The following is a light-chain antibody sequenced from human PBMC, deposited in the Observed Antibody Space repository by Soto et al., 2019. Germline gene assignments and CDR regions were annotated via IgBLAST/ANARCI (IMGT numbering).Light chain of an antibody. V-gene: IGKV1-33*01. Sequence: DLQLTQSPSSLSASVGDRVTITCQASQDIKNFLNWYQQKPGKAPKLLIYDGSSLETGVPSRFSGSGSGTDFTLAISSLQPEDIATYYCQQYDDLPYTFGQGTKLEI. J-gene: IGKJ2*01. CDR3: QQYDDLPYT. CDR2: DGS. CDR1: QDIKNF.